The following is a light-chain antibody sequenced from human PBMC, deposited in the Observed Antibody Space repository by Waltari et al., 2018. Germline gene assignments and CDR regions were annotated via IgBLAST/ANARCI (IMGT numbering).Light chain of an antibody. CDR1: QLGNKY. Sequence: SYELTQPPSVSVSPGQTASITCSGDQLGNKYVSWYQQKPGQSPVLIIYQDTKRPSGIPERLSGSNSGNTATLTISGTQGMDEGDYYCQAWDTISAGLGGGTKLTVL. CDR2: QDT. V-gene: IGLV3-1*01. J-gene: IGLJ2*01. CDR3: QAWDTISAG.